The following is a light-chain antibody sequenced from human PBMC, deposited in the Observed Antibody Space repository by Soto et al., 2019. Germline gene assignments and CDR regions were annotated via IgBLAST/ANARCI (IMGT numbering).Light chain of an antibody. CDR2: DTS. CDR1: QSVRSY. Sequence: EIVLTQSPATLSLSPGERSTLSCRASQSVRSYLGWYQQKPGQXPRXXIYDTSKRVTGIPARFSGSGSGTDLTITISSLEPEDSEVYDRQQRSNRPLTFGQGTRLEIK. J-gene: IGKJ5*01. V-gene: IGKV3-11*01. CDR3: QQRSNRPLT.